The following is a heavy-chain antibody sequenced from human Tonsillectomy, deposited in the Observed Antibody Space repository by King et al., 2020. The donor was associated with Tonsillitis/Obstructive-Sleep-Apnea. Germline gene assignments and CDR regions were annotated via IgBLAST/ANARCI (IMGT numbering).Heavy chain of an antibody. CDR2: IYPGDSDT. CDR1: GYSFTSYW. CDR3: ARHREGIVVVPAAIAPDY. V-gene: IGHV5-51*01. J-gene: IGHJ4*02. D-gene: IGHD2-2*02. Sequence: VQLVESGAEVKKPGESLKISCKGSGYSFTSYWIGWVRQMPGKGLEWMGIIYPGDSDTRYSPSFQGQVTILADKSISTAYLQWSSLKASDTAMYYCARHREGIVVVPAAIAPDYWGQGTLVTVSS.